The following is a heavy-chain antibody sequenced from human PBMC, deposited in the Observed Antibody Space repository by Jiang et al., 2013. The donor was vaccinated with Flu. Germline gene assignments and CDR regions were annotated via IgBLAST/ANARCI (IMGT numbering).Heavy chain of an antibody. Sequence: RQPPGKALEGLAVIFWDDDKRYSPSLESRITITKDTSKNQVVLTITNMDPVDTGTYYCARTVAGSGSRWFDPWGQGTLVIVSS. J-gene: IGHJ5*02. V-gene: IGHV2-5*02. CDR3: ARTVAGSGSRWFDP. CDR2: IFWDDDK. D-gene: IGHD6-19*01.